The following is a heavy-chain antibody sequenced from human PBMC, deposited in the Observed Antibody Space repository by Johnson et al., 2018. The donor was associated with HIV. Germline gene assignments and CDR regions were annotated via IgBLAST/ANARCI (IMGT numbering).Heavy chain of an antibody. D-gene: IGHD6-6*01. CDR2: IRYDGSNK. Sequence: QVQLVESGGGVVQPGGSLRLSCAASGFSFSSYGMHWVRQAPDKGLEWVAFIRYDGSNKYYADSVKGRFTISRDNSKNTLYLQMNSLRAEDTAVYYCAPIAAHHDAFDIWGQGTMVTVSS. J-gene: IGHJ3*02. V-gene: IGHV3-30*02. CDR3: APIAAHHDAFDI. CDR1: GFSFSSYG.